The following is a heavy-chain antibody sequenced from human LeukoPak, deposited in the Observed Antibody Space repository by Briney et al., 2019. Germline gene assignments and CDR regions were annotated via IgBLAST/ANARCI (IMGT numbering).Heavy chain of an antibody. CDR1: GFTLSNYA. D-gene: IGHD1-26*01. J-gene: IGHJ4*02. CDR3: AKKEGGFDH. CDR2: ISGDADST. Sequence: PGGSLRLSCAAFGFTLSNYAMSWVRQAPGRGLEWVSAISGDADSTYYADSVKGRFTISRDNSKNTLYLQVNSLRADDTAVYYCAKKEGGFDHWGQGALVTVSS. V-gene: IGHV3-23*01.